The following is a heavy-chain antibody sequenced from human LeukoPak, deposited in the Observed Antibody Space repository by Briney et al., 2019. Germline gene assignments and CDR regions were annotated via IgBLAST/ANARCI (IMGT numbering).Heavy chain of an antibody. V-gene: IGHV3-48*03. Sequence: GGSLRLYCAASGFVFSNNEMHWVRQAPGKGLEWVAYFSRDGNDVHYADSARGRFTISSDKSTNSVVLQMNRLRVEDTAVYYCARGRLLRLESFFDLWGQGTLVTVSS. CDR1: GFVFSNNE. D-gene: IGHD2-21*01. J-gene: IGHJ4*02. CDR3: ARGRLLRLESFFDL. CDR2: FSRDGNDV.